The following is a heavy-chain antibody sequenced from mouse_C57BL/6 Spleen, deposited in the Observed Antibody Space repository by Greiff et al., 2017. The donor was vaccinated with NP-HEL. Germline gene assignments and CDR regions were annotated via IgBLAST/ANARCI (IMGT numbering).Heavy chain of an antibody. CDR2: ISSGSSTI. CDR1: GFTFSDYG. Sequence: DVQLVESGGGLVKPGGSLKLSCAASGFTFSDYGMHWVRQAPEKGLEWVAYISSGSSTIYYADTVKGRFTISRDNAKNTLFLQMTSLRSEDTAMYYCAKLRLRGYYAMDYWGQGTSVTGSS. CDR3: AKLRLRGYYAMDY. J-gene: IGHJ4*01. D-gene: IGHD3-2*02. V-gene: IGHV5-17*01.